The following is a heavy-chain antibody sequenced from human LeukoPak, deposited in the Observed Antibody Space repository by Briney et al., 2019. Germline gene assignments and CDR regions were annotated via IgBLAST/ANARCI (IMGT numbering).Heavy chain of an antibody. D-gene: IGHD2-2*01. CDR1: GFTFSSYS. V-gene: IGHV3-21*01. Sequence: GGSLTLSCAVSGFTFSSYSMNWVRQAPGKGLEWVSSISSSSSYIYYADSVKGRFTISRDNAKNSLYLQMNSLRAEDTAVYYCARPLSGYCSSTSCYRKSHAFDIWGGETRVTVSS. CDR3: ARPLSGYCSSTSCYRKSHAFDI. CDR2: ISSSSSYI. J-gene: IGHJ3*02.